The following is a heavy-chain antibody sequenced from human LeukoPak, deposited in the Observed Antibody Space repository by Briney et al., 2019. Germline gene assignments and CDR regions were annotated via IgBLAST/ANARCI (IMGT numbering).Heavy chain of an antibody. V-gene: IGHV4-34*01. CDR1: GGSFSGYY. CDR3: ASSSGVLSFDY. Sequence: SETLSLTCAVYGGSFSGYYWSWIRQPPGKGQEWIGEINHSGSTNYNPSLKSRVTISVGTSKNQFSQKLSSVTAADTAVYYCASSSGVLSFDYWGQGTLVTVSS. CDR2: INHSGST. J-gene: IGHJ4*02. D-gene: IGHD2-8*01.